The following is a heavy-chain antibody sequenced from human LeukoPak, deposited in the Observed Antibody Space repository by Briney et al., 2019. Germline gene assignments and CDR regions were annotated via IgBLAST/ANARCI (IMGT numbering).Heavy chain of an antibody. CDR2: INHSGST. Sequence: PSETLSLTCTVSGGSISSYYWSWIRQPPGKGLEWIGEINHSGSTNYNPSLKSRVTISVDTSKNQFSLKLSSVTAADTAVYYCARPRGDTWGQGTLVTVSS. V-gene: IGHV4-34*01. D-gene: IGHD3-16*01. CDR3: ARPRGDT. CDR1: GGSISSYY. J-gene: IGHJ5*02.